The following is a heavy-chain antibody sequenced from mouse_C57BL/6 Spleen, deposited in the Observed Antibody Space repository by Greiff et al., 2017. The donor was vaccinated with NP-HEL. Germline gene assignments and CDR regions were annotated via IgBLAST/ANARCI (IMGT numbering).Heavy chain of an antibody. V-gene: IGHV14-4*01. Sequence: VQLQQSGAELVRPGASVKLSCTASGFNIKDDYMHWVKQRPEQGLEWIGWIDPENGDTEYASKFQGKATITADTSSNTAYLQLSSLTSEDTAVYYCTRGNGRFDYWGQGTTLTVSS. CDR1: GFNIKDDY. CDR3: TRGNGRFDY. CDR2: IDPENGDT. J-gene: IGHJ2*01.